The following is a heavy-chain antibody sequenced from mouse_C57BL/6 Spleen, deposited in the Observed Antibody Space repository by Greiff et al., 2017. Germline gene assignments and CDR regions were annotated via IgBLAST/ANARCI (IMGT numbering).Heavy chain of an antibody. V-gene: IGHV1-39*01. Sequence: EVKLQESGPELVKPGASVKISCKASGYSFTDYNMNWVKQSNGKSLEWIGVINPNYGTTSYNQKFKGKATLTVAQSSSTAYMQLNSLTSEDSAVYYCARGGYYGSSFHWYFDVWGTGTTVTVSS. CDR3: ARGGYYGSSFHWYFDV. CDR1: GYSFTDYN. D-gene: IGHD1-1*01. CDR2: INPNYGTT. J-gene: IGHJ1*03.